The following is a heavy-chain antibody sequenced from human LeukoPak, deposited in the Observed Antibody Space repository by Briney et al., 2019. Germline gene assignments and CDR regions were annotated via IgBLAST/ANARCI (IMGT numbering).Heavy chain of an antibody. CDR2: IYYSWST. CDR1: GGSISSSSYY. Sequence: SETLSLTCTVSGGSISSSSYYWGWIRQPPGQGLELIGNIYYSWSTYYNTSLESLITISVDTSKNQFSLKLTSVTAADTAVYYCARLDYAPYYFDHWGQGALVTVSS. V-gene: IGHV4-39*01. J-gene: IGHJ4*02. D-gene: IGHD3-10*01. CDR3: ARLDYAPYYFDH.